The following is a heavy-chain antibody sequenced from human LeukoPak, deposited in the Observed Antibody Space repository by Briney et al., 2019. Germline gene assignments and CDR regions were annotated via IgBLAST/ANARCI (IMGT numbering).Heavy chain of an antibody. CDR1: GGSFSGYY. CDR3: ARLSTYYDFWSGYPRGWFDP. V-gene: IGHV4-39*01. Sequence: SETLSLTCAVYGGSFSGYYWGWIRQPPGKGLEWIGSIYYSGSTYYNPSLKSRVTISVDTSKNQFSLKLSSVTAADTAVYYCARLSTYYDFWSGYPRGWFDPWGQGTLVTVSS. D-gene: IGHD3-3*01. J-gene: IGHJ5*02. CDR2: IYYSGST.